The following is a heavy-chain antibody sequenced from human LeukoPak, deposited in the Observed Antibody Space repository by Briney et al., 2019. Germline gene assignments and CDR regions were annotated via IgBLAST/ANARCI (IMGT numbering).Heavy chain of an antibody. D-gene: IGHD1-7*01. CDR3: ASTNYYFDY. Sequence: SETLSLTCTVSGGSISSYYWSWIRQPPGKGLEWIGYIYYSGSTNYNPSLRSRVTISVNTSKNQFSLKLSSVTAADTAVYYCASTNYYFDYWGQGTLVTVSS. J-gene: IGHJ4*02. V-gene: IGHV4-59*08. CDR2: IYYSGST. CDR1: GGSISSYY.